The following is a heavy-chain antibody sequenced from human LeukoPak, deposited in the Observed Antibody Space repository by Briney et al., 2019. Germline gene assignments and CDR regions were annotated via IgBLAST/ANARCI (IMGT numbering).Heavy chain of an antibody. CDR2: INPNNGFT. Sequence: ASVKLSCKASGYTFTGYFLHWVRQAPGQGLEWMGWINPNNGFTNYTQKIKGRLTMTRDTSISTAYMELNRLTSDDRAVFYCARAWGSLYYFDYWGQGTLVTVSS. CDR3: ARAWGSLYYFDY. J-gene: IGHJ4*02. V-gene: IGHV1-2*02. CDR1: GYTFTGYF. D-gene: IGHD3-16*01.